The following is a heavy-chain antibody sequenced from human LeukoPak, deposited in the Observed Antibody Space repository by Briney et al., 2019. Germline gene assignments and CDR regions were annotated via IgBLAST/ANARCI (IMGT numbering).Heavy chain of an antibody. CDR3: ARIYYYYMYV. CDR1: GRSISSHY. V-gene: IGHV4-59*11. J-gene: IGHJ6*03. Sequence: SETLSLTCTVSGRSISSHYWGWIRQPPGKGLEWIGYIYYSGRNHYNHPLKSRVTISVYTSKNQFSLKLSSVTDADTAVYYCARIYYYYMYVWGKGDTVTVSS. CDR2: IYYSGRN.